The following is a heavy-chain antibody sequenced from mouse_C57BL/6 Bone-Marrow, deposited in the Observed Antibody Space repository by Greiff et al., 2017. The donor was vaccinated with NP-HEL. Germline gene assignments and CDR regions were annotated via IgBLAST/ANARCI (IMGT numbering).Heavy chain of an antibody. Sequence: QVQLQQSGAELVKPGASVKISCKASGYEFSNYWMNWVKQRPGKGLEWIGQIYPGDGDTNYNGKFKDKATLTADKSSSTAYMQLSRLPSEDSAVHFCARGAYWGQGTLVTVSA. CDR1: GYEFSNYW. J-gene: IGHJ3*01. CDR2: IYPGDGDT. V-gene: IGHV1-80*01. CDR3: ARGAY.